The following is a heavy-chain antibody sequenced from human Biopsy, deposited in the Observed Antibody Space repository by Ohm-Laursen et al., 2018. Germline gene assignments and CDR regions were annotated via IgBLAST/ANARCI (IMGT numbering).Heavy chain of an antibody. V-gene: IGHV1-69*04. Sequence: SVNVSCKASGGPSSNYAFSWVRQAPGQGLEWVGRIVPILGHLNYTQRFQGRVSITADKSTTYVYMELSRLTSGDTAVYYCAADADGYYTEFDYWGPGTLVTVSS. CDR1: GGPSSNYA. CDR3: AADADGYYTEFDY. J-gene: IGHJ4*02. CDR2: IVPILGHL. D-gene: IGHD3-3*01.